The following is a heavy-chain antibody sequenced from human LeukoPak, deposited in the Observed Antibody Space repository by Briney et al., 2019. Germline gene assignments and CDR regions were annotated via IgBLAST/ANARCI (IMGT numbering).Heavy chain of an antibody. CDR2: INPSGGST. D-gene: IGHD6-19*01. Sequence: ASVKVSCKASGYTFTSYYMHWVRQAPGQGLEWMGIINPSGGSTSYAQKLQGRVTMTRDTSTSTVYMELSSLRSEDTAVYYCARGVDDGSPRYIGEQWLCNWFDPWGQGTLVTVSS. V-gene: IGHV1-46*01. J-gene: IGHJ5*02. CDR1: GYTFTSYY. CDR3: ARGVDDGSPRYIGEQWLCNWFDP.